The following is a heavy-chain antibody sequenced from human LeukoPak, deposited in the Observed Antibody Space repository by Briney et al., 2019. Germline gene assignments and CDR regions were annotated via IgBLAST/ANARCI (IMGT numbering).Heavy chain of an antibody. CDR2: IGGSDTIV. CDR3: ARELVAGTFDH. V-gene: IGHV3-11*01. Sequence: PGGSLRLSCGASEFNVNDYYMSWVRQAPGKGLEWISDIGGSDTIVAYAGSVEGRFTISRDIAKNSLFLQMNSPRADDTAVYYCARELVAGTFDHWGQGILVTVSS. D-gene: IGHD1-7*01. J-gene: IGHJ4*02. CDR1: EFNVNDYY.